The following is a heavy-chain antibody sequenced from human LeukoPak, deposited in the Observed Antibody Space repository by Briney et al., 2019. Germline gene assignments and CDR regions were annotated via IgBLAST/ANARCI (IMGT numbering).Heavy chain of an antibody. CDR1: GFTFDVYA. V-gene: IGHV3-9*03. Sequence: GGSLRLSCAASGFTFDVYAMHWVRQAPGKGLEWVSGISWNSGSIGYADSVKGRFTISRDDAKNSLYLQMNSLRAEDMALYYCAKGSSGWYYYFDYWGQGTLVTVSS. CDR2: ISWNSGSI. CDR3: AKGSSGWYYYFDY. J-gene: IGHJ4*02. D-gene: IGHD6-19*01.